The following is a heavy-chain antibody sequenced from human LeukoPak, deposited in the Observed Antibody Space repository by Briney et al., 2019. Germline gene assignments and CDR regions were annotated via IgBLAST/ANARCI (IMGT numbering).Heavy chain of an antibody. Sequence: ASVKVSCKASGYTFTGYCMHWVRQAPGQGLEWMGIINPSGGSTSYAQKFQGRVTMTRDTSTSTVYMELSSLRSEDTAVYYCIGEPASSRTFPFDYWGQGTLVTVSS. CDR3: IGEPASSRTFPFDY. CDR2: INPSGGST. J-gene: IGHJ4*02. V-gene: IGHV1-46*01. CDR1: GYTFTGYC. D-gene: IGHD6-13*01.